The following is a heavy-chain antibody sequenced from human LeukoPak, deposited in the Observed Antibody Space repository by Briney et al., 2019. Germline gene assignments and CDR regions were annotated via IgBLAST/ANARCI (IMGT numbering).Heavy chain of an antibody. CDR3: ASSYSKWELLFYFDY. Sequence: SETLSLTCTVSGYSISSGYYWSWIRQPPGKGLEWIGYIYYSGSTNYNPSLKSRVTISVDTSKNQFSLKLSSVTAADTAVYYCASSYSKWELLFYFDYWGQGTLVTVSS. CDR1: GYSISSGYY. D-gene: IGHD1-26*01. CDR2: IYYSGST. V-gene: IGHV4-38-2*02. J-gene: IGHJ4*02.